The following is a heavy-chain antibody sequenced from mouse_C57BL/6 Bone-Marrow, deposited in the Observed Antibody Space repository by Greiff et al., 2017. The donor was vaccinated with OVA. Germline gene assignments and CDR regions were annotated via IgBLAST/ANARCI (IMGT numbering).Heavy chain of an antibody. Sequence: EVKVVESGGDLVKPGGSLKLSCAASGFTFSSYGMSWVRQTPDQRLEWVATISSGGSYTYYPDSVKGRFTISRDNAKNTLYLQMSSLKSEDTAMYYCARHDYAMDYWGQGTSVTVSS. CDR2: ISSGGSYT. CDR3: ARHDYAMDY. J-gene: IGHJ4*01. CDR1: GFTFSSYG. V-gene: IGHV5-6*01.